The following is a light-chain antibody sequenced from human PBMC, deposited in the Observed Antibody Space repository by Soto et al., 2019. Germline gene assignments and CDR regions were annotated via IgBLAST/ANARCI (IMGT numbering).Light chain of an antibody. CDR2: AAS. CDR3: QQSYSTPWT. Sequence: DIQMTQSPSSLSASVGDRVTITCLASQSISSYLNWYQQKPGKAPKLLIYAASSLQSGVPSRFSGSGSGTDFTLTISSLQPEDFATYYCQQSYSTPWTFGQGTTVDIK. V-gene: IGKV1-39*01. J-gene: IGKJ1*01. CDR1: QSISSY.